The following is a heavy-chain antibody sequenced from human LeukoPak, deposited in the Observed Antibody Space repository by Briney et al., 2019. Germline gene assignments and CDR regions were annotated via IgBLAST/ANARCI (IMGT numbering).Heavy chain of an antibody. V-gene: IGHV3-21*01. Sequence: PGGSLRLSCAASGFTFSSYSMNWVRQAPGKGLEWVSSISSSSSYIYYADSVKGRFTISRDSAKNSLYLQMNSLRAEDTAVYYCARGGTVTSTLYYYGMDVWGQGTTVTVSS. D-gene: IGHD4-17*01. CDR2: ISSSSSYI. CDR1: GFTFSSYS. J-gene: IGHJ6*02. CDR3: ARGGTVTSTLYYYGMDV.